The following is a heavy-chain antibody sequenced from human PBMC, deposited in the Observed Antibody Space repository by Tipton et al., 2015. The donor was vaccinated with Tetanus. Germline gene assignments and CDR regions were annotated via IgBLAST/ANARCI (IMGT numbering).Heavy chain of an antibody. CDR2: IYQTDST. D-gene: IGHD5-12*01. V-gene: IGHV4-30-2*01. CDR1: GGLITTGGYS. CDR3: VRGRGLGAYSFGFEY. Sequence: TLSLTCNVSGGLITTGGYSWGWIRQPPGQGLEWLGYIYQTDSTYYNPSVRSRLTLSLQRSKNQVSLKLGSVTAADAAVYYCVRGRGLGAYSFGFEYWGQGALVTVSS. J-gene: IGHJ4*02.